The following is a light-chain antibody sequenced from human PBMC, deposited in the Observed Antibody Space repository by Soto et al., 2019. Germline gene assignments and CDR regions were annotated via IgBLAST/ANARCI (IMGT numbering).Light chain of an antibody. V-gene: IGLV2-18*01. Sequence: QSALTQPPSVSGSPGQSVTISCTGTSTDFVSYNRVSWYQQPPGTAPKLIIYEASNRPSGVPCRFSGSKSGNTASLTISGLQAADEADYYCSLYTSENTYVFGTGTKVTVL. CDR3: SLYTSENTYV. CDR2: EAS. J-gene: IGLJ1*01. CDR1: STDFVSYNR.